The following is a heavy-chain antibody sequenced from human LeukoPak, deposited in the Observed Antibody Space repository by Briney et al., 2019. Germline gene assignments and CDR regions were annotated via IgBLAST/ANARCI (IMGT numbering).Heavy chain of an antibody. CDR2: INHSGST. Sequence: SETLSLTCAVYGGSFSGYYWSWIRQPPGKGLEWIGEINHSGSTNYNPSLKSRVTISVDTSKNQFSLKLSSVTAADTAVYYCARVHTEPSVRGVIIPYYYGMDVWGQGTTVTVSS. CDR1: GGSFSGYY. J-gene: IGHJ6*02. V-gene: IGHV4-34*01. CDR3: ARVHTEPSVRGVIIPYYYGMDV. D-gene: IGHD3-10*01.